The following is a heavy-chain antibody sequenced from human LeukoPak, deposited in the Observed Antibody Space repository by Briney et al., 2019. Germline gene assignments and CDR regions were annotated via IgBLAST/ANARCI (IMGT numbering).Heavy chain of an antibody. Sequence: GGSLRLSCAASGFTFSSYEMNWVRQAPGKGLEWVSYISSSGSTIYYADSVKGRFTISRDNAKNSLYLQMNSLRAEDTAVYYCASKGSWIGSHLYWGQGTLVTVSS. CDR2: ISSSGSTI. D-gene: IGHD3-10*01. V-gene: IGHV3-48*03. CDR1: GFTFSSYE. CDR3: ASKGSWIGSHLY. J-gene: IGHJ4*02.